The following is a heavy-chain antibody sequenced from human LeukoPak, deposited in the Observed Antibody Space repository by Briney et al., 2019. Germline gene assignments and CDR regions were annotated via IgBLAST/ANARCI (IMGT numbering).Heavy chain of an antibody. V-gene: IGHV3-30*02. CDR1: GFTFSSYG. Sequence: PGGSLRLSCAASGFTFSSYGMHWVRQAPGKGLEWVAFIRYDGNNKYYADSVKGRFTISRDNSKNTLYLQMNSLRAEDTAVYYCAKLFMGHEAQGYYDILTGMDYWGQGTLVTVSS. CDR3: AKLFMGHEAQGYYDILTGMDY. CDR2: IRYDGNNK. J-gene: IGHJ4*02. D-gene: IGHD3-9*01.